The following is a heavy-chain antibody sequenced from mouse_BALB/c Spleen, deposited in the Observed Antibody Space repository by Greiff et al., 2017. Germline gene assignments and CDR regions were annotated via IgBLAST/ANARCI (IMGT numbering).Heavy chain of an antibody. D-gene: IGHD2-4*01. J-gene: IGHJ4*01. CDR2: ISYSGST. Sequence: EVQLQQSGPGLVKPSQSLSLTCTVTGYSITSDYAWNWIRQFPGNKLEWMGYISYSGSTSYNPSLKSRISITRDTSKNQFFLQLNSVTTEDTATYYCARDDYDGPIYAMDYWGQGTSVTVSS. V-gene: IGHV3-2*02. CDR1: GYSITSDYA. CDR3: ARDDYDGPIYAMDY.